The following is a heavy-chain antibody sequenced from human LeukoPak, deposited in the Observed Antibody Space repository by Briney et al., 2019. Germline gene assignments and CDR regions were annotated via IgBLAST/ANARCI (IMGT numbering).Heavy chain of an antibody. CDR1: GGSFSGYY. D-gene: IGHD3-10*01. CDR3: ARVRPMVRGAYFDY. V-gene: IGHV4-34*01. J-gene: IGHJ4*02. CDR2: INHSGST. Sequence: SETLSLTCAVYGGSFSGYYWSWIRQPPGKGLEWIGEINHSGSTNYNPSLKSRVTISVDTSKIQFSLKLSSVTAADTAVYYCARVRPMVRGAYFDYWGQGTLVTVSS.